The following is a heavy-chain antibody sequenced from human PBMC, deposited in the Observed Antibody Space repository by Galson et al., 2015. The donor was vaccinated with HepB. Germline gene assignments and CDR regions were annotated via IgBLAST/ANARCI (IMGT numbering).Heavy chain of an antibody. Sequence: SVKVSCKASGYTFTSYGISWVRQAPGQGLEWMGWISAYNGNTNYAQKLQGRVTMTTDTSTSTAYMELRSLRSDDTAVYYCARGVVVVPAASYYYYYYMDVWGKGTTVTVSS. D-gene: IGHD2-2*01. J-gene: IGHJ6*03. V-gene: IGHV1-18*01. CDR2: ISAYNGNT. CDR1: GYTFTSYG. CDR3: ARGVVVVPAASYYYYYYMDV.